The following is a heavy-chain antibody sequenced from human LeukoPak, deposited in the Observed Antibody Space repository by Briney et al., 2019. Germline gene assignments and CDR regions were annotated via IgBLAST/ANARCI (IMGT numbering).Heavy chain of an antibody. V-gene: IGHV1-18*01. CDR1: GYTFTCYG. Sequence: ASVKVSCKASGYTFTCYGISWVRQAPGQGLEWMGWISAYNGNTNYAQKLQGRVTMTTDTSTGTAYMELRSLRSDDTAVYYCARGGEAIKITFGEGTYFDYWGQGTLVTVSS. CDR2: ISAYNGNT. J-gene: IGHJ4*02. CDR3: ARGGEAIKITFGEGTYFDY. D-gene: IGHD3-16*01.